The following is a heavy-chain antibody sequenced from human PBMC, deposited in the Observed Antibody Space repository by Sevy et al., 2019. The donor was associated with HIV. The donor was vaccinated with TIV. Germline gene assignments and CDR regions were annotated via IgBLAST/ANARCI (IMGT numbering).Heavy chain of an antibody. J-gene: IGHJ6*03. Sequence: GGSLRLSCAASGFTFSSYAVSWVRQAPGKGLEWVSGISGSGGSTYYADSVKGRFTISRDNSKNTLYLQMNSLRAEDTAVYYCAKAGRLSYYYYMDVWGKGTTVTVSS. CDR1: GFTFSSYA. CDR2: ISGSGGST. D-gene: IGHD3-10*01. V-gene: IGHV3-23*01. CDR3: AKAGRLSYYYYMDV.